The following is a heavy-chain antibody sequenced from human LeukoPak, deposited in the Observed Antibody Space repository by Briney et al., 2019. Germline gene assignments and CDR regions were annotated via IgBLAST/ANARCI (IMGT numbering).Heavy chain of an antibody. D-gene: IGHD5-18*01. CDR3: ANEGYGYVRDY. CDR2: ISGSGGST. Sequence: GGSLRLSCAASGFAFSSFSMTWFRQSPGKGLEWVSAISGSGGSTYYADSVKGRFTISRDNSKNTLYLQMNSLRAEDTAVYYCANEGYGYVRDYWGQGTLVTVSS. J-gene: IGHJ4*02. CDR1: GFAFSSFS. V-gene: IGHV3-23*01.